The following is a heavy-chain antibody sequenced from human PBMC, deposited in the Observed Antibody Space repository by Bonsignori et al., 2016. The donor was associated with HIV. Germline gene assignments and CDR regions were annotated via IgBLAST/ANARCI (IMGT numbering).Heavy chain of an antibody. CDR3: ARLDRGAFDI. CDR2: IYHSGTT. V-gene: IGHV4-38-2*01. Sequence: PGKGLEWIGSIYHSGTTYYNPSLKSRVTISVDTSKNQFFLKLSSVTAADTVLYYCARLDRGAFDIWGQGTMVTVSS. D-gene: IGHD1-1*01. J-gene: IGHJ3*02.